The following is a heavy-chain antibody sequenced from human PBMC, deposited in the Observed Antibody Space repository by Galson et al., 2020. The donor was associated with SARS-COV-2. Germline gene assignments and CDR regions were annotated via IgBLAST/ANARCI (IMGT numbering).Heavy chain of an antibody. Sequence: GESLKISCAASGFTFSSYSMNWVRQAPGKGLEWVSSISSSSSYIYYADSVKGRFTISRDNAKNSLYLQMNSLRAEDTAVYYCARDGVAAGDYYYYYGMDVWGQGTTVTVSS. V-gene: IGHV3-21*01. CDR1: GFTFSSYS. CDR2: ISSSSSYI. CDR3: ARDGVAAGDYYYYYGMDV. D-gene: IGHD6-13*01. J-gene: IGHJ6*02.